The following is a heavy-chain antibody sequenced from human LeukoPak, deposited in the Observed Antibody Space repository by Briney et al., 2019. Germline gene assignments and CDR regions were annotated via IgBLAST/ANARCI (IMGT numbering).Heavy chain of an antibody. CDR2: ISSSSSYI. CDR3: ARDPGGYNSGGNYFDY. V-gene: IGHV3-21*01. D-gene: IGHD5-24*01. CDR1: GFTFSSYS. Sequence: GGSLRLSCAASGFTFSSYSMNWVRQAPGKGLEWVSSISSSSSYIYYADSVKGRFTISRDNAKNSLYLQMNSLRAEDTAAYYCARDPGGYNSGGNYFDYWGQGTLVTVSS. J-gene: IGHJ4*02.